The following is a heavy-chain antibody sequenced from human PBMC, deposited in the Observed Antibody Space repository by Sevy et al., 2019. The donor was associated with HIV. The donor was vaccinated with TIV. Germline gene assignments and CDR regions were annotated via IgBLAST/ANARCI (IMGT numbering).Heavy chain of an antibody. CDR2: LSFGCGEI. V-gene: IGHV3-23*01. CDR1: GFTFSKYS. J-gene: IGHJ4*02. CDR3: AREGCTKPHDY. Sequence: GGSLRLSCAASGFTFSKYSMSWVRQPPGKGLEWVSTLSFGCGEINHADSVKGRFTISRDNSKNSLYLPMNNLRAEDTAVYYCAREGCTKPHDYWGQGTLVTVSS. D-gene: IGHD2-8*01.